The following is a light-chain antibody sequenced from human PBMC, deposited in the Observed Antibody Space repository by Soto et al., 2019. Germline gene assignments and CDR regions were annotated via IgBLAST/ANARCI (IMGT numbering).Light chain of an antibody. CDR3: SSYAGSNNPYV. CDR1: SSDVGGYNY. J-gene: IGLJ1*01. CDR2: EVS. Sequence: QCALTQPPSGSGSPGQSVTISCTGTSSDVGGYNYVSWYQQHPGKAPKLMIYEVSKRPSGVPDRFSGSRSGNTASLTVSGLQAEDEADYYCSSYAGSNNPYVFATGTKLTVL. V-gene: IGLV2-8*01.